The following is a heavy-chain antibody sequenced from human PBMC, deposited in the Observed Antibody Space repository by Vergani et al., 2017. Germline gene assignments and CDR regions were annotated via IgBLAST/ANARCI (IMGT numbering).Heavy chain of an antibody. CDR3: AKKTQDDTVEAPAAIQGTFDN. Sequence: QVQLVESGGGVVQPGRSLRLSCAASGLTFSNYAMHWVRQAPGKGLEWVAVIWSDGSKKYYGDSVRGRFTISRDNSKTTLYLQMNSLRAEDTAVYYCAKKTQDDTVEAPAAIQGTFDNWGQGTLVTVSS. V-gene: IGHV3-33*06. J-gene: IGHJ4*02. D-gene: IGHD2-2*02. CDR1: GLTFSNYA. CDR2: IWSDGSKK.